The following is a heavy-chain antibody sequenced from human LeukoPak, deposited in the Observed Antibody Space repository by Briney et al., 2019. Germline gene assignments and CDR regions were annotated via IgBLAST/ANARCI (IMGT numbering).Heavy chain of an antibody. J-gene: IGHJ4*02. Sequence: ASVKVSCKVSGYTLTELSMHWVRQAPGKGLEWMGGFDPEDGETIYAQKFQGRVTMTEDTSTDTAYMELSSLRSEDTAVYYCATGYSGYGGLDYRGQGTLVTVSS. CDR2: FDPEDGET. CDR1: GYTLTELS. CDR3: ATGYSGYGGLDY. D-gene: IGHD5-12*01. V-gene: IGHV1-24*01.